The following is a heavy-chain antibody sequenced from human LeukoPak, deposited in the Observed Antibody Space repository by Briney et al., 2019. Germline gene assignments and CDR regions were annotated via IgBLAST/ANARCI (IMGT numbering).Heavy chain of an antibody. V-gene: IGHV3-15*01. J-gene: IGHJ4*02. CDR3: TTDYPLIVVVVAATDY. Sequence: GGSLRLSCAASGFTFSNAWMSWVRQAPGKGLEWVGRIKSKTDGGTTDYAAPVKGRYTISRDDSKNMLYLQMNSLKTEDTAVYYCTTDYPLIVVVVAATDYWGQGTLVTVSS. CDR1: GFTFSNAW. CDR2: IKSKTDGGTT. D-gene: IGHD2-15*01.